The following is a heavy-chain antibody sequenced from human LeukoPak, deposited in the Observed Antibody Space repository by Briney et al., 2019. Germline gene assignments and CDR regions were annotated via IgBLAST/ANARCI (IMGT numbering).Heavy chain of an antibody. V-gene: IGHV1-18*01. CDR3: ARDLYRDSLPVSWFDP. D-gene: IGHD4-11*01. CDR2: ISDYNGNT. J-gene: IGHJ5*02. Sequence: ASVKVSYKASGYTFNNYGISWVRQAPGQGLEWMGWISDYNGNTNYAQKLQGRVTITTDTSTSTAYMELRSLRSDATAVYSCARDLYRDSLPVSWFDPWGQGNLVTVSS. CDR1: GYTFNNYG.